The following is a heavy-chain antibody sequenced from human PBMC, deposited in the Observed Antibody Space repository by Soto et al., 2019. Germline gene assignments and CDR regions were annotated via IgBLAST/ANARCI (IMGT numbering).Heavy chain of an antibody. D-gene: IGHD6-13*01. Sequence: QVQLVRSGAEVKKPGASVKVSCKASGYTFTSDDINWVRQATGQGLEWMGWMNPYSGDTGYAQKFQGRVTMTRDTSISTAYMELSSLSSEDTAVYYCARGVAAAGTDWFDPWGQGTLVTVSS. CDR1: GYTFTSDD. V-gene: IGHV1-8*01. CDR2: MNPYSGDT. J-gene: IGHJ5*02. CDR3: ARGVAAAGTDWFDP.